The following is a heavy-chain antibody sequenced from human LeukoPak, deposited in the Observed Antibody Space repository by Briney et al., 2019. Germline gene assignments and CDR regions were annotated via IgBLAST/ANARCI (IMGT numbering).Heavy chain of an antibody. D-gene: IGHD1-26*01. V-gene: IGHV3-7*01. Sequence: GGSLRLSCAASGFTFSSCWMSWVRQAPGKGLEWVANIKQDGSEKYYVDSVKGRFTISRDNAKSSLYLQMNSLRAEDTAVYYCAREGTGDTIDYWGQGTLVTVSS. CDR1: GFTFSSCW. J-gene: IGHJ4*02. CDR3: AREGTGDTIDY. CDR2: IKQDGSEK.